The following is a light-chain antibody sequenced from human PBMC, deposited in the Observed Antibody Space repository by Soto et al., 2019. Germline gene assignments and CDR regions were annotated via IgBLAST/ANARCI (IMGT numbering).Light chain of an antibody. J-gene: IGKJ2*01. CDR1: QSINIY. CDR2: GAS. V-gene: IGKV1-39*01. CDR3: QQSYRSPYT. Sequence: IQMTQSPSSLSASVGESVTVTCRASQSINIYLNWYQQKPGKAPTLLIYGASSLQSGVPSRFTGGGSRTDFTLTSSSLQPEDFATYYCQQSYRSPYTFGQGTKLEIK.